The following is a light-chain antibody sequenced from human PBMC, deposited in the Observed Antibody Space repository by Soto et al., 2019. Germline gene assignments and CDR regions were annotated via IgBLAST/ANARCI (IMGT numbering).Light chain of an antibody. CDR3: QQYGSAPIT. CDR1: QSVSSSY. Sequence: ELVLTQSPATLSLSPGERATLSCGASQSVSSSYLAWYQQKPGLAPRLLIYDASSRATGIADRFSGSGSGTDFTLTISRLEPKDFAVYYCQQYGSAPITFGQGTRLEIK. V-gene: IGKV3D-20*01. CDR2: DAS. J-gene: IGKJ5*01.